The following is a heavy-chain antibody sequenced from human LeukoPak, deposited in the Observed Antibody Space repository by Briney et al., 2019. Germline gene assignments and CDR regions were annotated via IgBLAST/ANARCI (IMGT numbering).Heavy chain of an antibody. CDR2: IIPILGIA. CDR3: ARSKEAYYDSSGYVRFDY. V-gene: IGHV1-69*04. Sequence: SVTVTCKASGGTFNNAINWVRQAPGQGLEWMGRIIPILGIANYAQKFQGRVTIIADKSTSTAYMELSSLRSEDTAVYYCARSKEAYYDSSGYVRFDYLGQGSLVTVSS. D-gene: IGHD3-22*01. CDR1: GGTFNNA. J-gene: IGHJ4*02.